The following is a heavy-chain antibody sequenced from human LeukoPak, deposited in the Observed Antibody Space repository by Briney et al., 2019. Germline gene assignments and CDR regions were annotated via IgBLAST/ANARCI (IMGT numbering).Heavy chain of an antibody. J-gene: IGHJ4*02. CDR3: ARFALKTPPTD. CDR1: GFTFTTYN. CDR2: ISGSSNYI. Sequence: ESGGSLRLSCAASGFTFTTYNMNWVRQAPGKGLEWVSSISGSSNYIYYADSVKGRFTISRDNAKNSLYLQMNSLRAEDTAVYYCARFALKTPPTDWGQGTLVTVSS. V-gene: IGHV3-21*01.